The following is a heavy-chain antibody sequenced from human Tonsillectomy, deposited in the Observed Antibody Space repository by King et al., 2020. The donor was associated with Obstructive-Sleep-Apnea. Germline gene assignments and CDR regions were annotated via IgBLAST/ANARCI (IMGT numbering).Heavy chain of an antibody. D-gene: IGHD2-2*01. J-gene: IGHJ6*02. CDR2: IYYSGST. Sequence: QLQESGPGLVKPSETLSLTCTVSGGSISSSSYYWGWIRQPPGKGLEWIGSIYYSGSTYYNPSLKSRVTISVDTSKNQFSLNLSSVTAADTAVYYCAREEDIVVVPAANMDVWGQGTTVTVSS. CDR1: GGSISSSSYY. CDR3: AREEDIVVVPAANMDV. V-gene: IGHV4-39*07.